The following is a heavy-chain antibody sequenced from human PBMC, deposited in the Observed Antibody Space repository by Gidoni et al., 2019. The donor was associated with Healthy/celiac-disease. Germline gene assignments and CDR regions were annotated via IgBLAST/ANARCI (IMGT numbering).Heavy chain of an antibody. V-gene: IGHV1-46*03. J-gene: IGHJ4*02. CDR1: GYPFTSYY. Sequence: QVQLVQSGAEVKKPGASVKVSCKASGYPFTSYYMHWVRQAPGQGLEWMGIINPSGGSTSYAQKFQGRVTMTRDTSTSTVYMELSSLRSEDTAVYYCARERYCSGGSCRYYFDYWGQGTLVTVSS. D-gene: IGHD2-15*01. CDR2: INPSGGST. CDR3: ARERYCSGGSCRYYFDY.